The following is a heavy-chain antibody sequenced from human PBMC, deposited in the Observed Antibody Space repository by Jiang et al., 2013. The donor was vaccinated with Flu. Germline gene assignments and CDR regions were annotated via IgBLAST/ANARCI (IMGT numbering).Heavy chain of an antibody. CDR1: GYTFTSYG. J-gene: IGHJ4*02. CDR3: ASSPVLYYDILTGYYRDDRWYFDY. V-gene: IGHV1-18*01. D-gene: IGHD3-9*01. CDR2: ISAYNGNT. Sequence: GAEVKKPGASVKVSCKASGYTFTSYGISWVRQAPGQGLEWMGWISAYNGNTNYAQKLQGRVTMTTDTSTSTAYMELRSLRSDDTAVYYCASSPVLYYDILTGYYRDDRWYFDYWGQGTLVTVSS.